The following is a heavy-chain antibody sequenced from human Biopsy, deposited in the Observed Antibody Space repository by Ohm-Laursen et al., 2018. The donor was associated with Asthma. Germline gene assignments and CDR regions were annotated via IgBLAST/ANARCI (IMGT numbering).Heavy chain of an antibody. CDR1: GYTFNSAG. D-gene: IGHD3-10*01. J-gene: IGHJ6*02. CDR3: ARAVDYSHYYGIDV. Sequence: ESSVKVSCKASGYTFNSAGITWVRQAPGQGLEWMGWISVYNGNTKVAQKLQDRVTMITDTSTSTAYMELRGLRSEDTAVYFCARAVDYSHYYGIDVWGQGTTVTVS. V-gene: IGHV1-18*01. CDR2: ISVYNGNT.